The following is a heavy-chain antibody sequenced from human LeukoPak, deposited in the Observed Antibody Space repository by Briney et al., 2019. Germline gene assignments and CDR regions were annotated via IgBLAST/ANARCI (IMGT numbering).Heavy chain of an antibody. V-gene: IGHV3-66*01. Sequence: TGGSLRLSCAGSGFSVSNYYMSWVRQAPGKGLEWVSLIRDSGETFYADSVKGRFTISRDNAKNTLYLQMNSLRAEDTAVYYCARGSTQYSSGWYGLDYWGQGTLVTVSS. J-gene: IGHJ4*02. CDR3: ARGSTQYSSGWYGLDY. CDR2: IRDSGET. D-gene: IGHD6-19*01. CDR1: GFSVSNYY.